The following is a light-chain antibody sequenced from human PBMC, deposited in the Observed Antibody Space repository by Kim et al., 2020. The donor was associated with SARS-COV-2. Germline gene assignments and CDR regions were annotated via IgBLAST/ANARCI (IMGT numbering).Light chain of an antibody. J-gene: IGKJ2*01. CDR1: LSIASR. V-gene: IGKV1-12*01. CDR3: QQANSFPYT. CDR2: AAY. Sequence: YASVGERVTITCRASLSIASRLAGYQQKPGRAPKRLIYAAYTLQTGVPSRFSGSGSGTDFTLTINSLQPEDFATYYCQQANSFPYTFGQGTKLEI.